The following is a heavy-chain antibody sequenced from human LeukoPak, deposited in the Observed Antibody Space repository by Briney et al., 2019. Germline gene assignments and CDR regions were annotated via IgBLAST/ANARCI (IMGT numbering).Heavy chain of an antibody. D-gene: IGHD3-10*01. CDR3: ARERVRMDAFDI. J-gene: IGHJ3*02. CDR2: ISGSSSYI. CDR1: GFTFSSYS. Sequence: GGSLRLSCAASGFTFSSYSMNWVRQAPGKGLEWVSSISGSSSYIYYADSVKGRFTISRDNAKNSLYLQMNSLRAEDTAVYYCARERVRMDAFDIWGQGTMVTVSS. V-gene: IGHV3-21*01.